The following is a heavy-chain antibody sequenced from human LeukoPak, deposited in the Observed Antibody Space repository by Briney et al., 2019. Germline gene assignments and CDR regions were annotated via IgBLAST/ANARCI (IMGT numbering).Heavy chain of an antibody. D-gene: IGHD6-19*01. CDR2: IYYSGST. V-gene: IGHV4-59*08. CDR3: ARAQGDSSGWYPNYYYYMDV. Sequence: SETLSLTCTVSGGSISSYYWSWLRQPPGKGLEWIGYIYYSGSTNYNPSLKSRVTISVDTSKNQFSLKLSSVTAADTAVYYCARAQGDSSGWYPNYYYYMDVWGKGTTVTVSS. J-gene: IGHJ6*03. CDR1: GGSISSYY.